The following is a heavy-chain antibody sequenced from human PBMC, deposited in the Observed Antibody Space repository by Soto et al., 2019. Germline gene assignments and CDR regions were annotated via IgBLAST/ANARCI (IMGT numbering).Heavy chain of an antibody. CDR2: IYPGDSDT. D-gene: IGHD4-17*01. Sequence: RGESLKISCKGSGYSFTSYWISWVRQMPGKGLEWMGIIYPGDSDTRYSPSFQGQVTISADKSISTAYLQWSSLKASDTAMYYCARWGGYGGNYNWFDPWGQGTLVTVSS. V-gene: IGHV5-51*01. CDR1: GYSFTSYW. J-gene: IGHJ5*02. CDR3: ARWGGYGGNYNWFDP.